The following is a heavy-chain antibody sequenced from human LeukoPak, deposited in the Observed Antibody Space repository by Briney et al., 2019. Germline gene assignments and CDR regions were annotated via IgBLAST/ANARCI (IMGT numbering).Heavy chain of an antibody. J-gene: IGHJ6*03. CDR2: ISASGDVT. CDR1: RFSFSAYP. CDR3: AREGIFGVVTPTGFYMDV. D-gene: IGHD3-3*01. V-gene: IGHV3-23*01. Sequence: GGSLRLSCEASRFSFSAYPMGWVRRAPGKGLEWVSGISASGDVTFHADPVKGRFTISRDNGQNSLYLQMNNLRAEDTAVYYCAREGIFGVVTPTGFYMDVWGNGTTVTVSS.